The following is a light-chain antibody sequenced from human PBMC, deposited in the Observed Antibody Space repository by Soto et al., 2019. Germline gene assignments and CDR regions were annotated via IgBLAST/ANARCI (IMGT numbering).Light chain of an antibody. V-gene: IGKV1-9*01. CDR3: QQYYSFPYT. J-gene: IGKJ2*01. CDR1: QAISSH. CDR2: GAS. Sequence: DFQLTQSPSFLSASVGGRVTITCRASQAISSHLAWYQQKPGKAPNLLIYGASTLQSGVPSRFSGSGSGTQFTLTISSLQPEDFATYYCQQYYSFPYTFGQGTKLEIK.